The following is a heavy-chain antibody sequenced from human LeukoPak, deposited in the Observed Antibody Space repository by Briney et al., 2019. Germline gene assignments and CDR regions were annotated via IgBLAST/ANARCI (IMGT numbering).Heavy chain of an antibody. CDR3: ARHGAWRGGGPQLGSPYYFDY. Sequence: SETLSLTCTVSGGSISSSSYYWGWIRQPPGKGLEWIGSIYYSGSTYYNPSLKSRVTISVDTSKNQFSLKLSSVTAADTAVYDCARHGAWRGGGPQLGSPYYFDYWGQGTLVTVSS. V-gene: IGHV4-39*01. CDR2: IYYSGST. D-gene: IGHD5-18*01. CDR1: GGSISSSSYY. J-gene: IGHJ4*02.